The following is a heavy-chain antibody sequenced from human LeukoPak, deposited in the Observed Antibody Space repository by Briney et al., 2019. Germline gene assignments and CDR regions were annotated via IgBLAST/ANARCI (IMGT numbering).Heavy chain of an antibody. CDR3: AKVGEQLWCYHYMDV. D-gene: IGHD4/OR15-4a*01. CDR1: GFTFSSYW. Sequence: GGSLRLSCAASGFTFSSYWMSWVRQAPGKGLEWVANIKQDGSEKYYVDSVKGRFTISRDNAKNSLYLQMNSLRAEDTAVYYCAKVGEQLWCYHYMDVWGKGTTVTISS. J-gene: IGHJ6*03. CDR2: IKQDGSEK. V-gene: IGHV3-7*03.